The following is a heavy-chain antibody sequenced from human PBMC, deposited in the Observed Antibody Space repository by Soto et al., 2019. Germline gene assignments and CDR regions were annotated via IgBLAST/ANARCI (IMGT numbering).Heavy chain of an antibody. D-gene: IGHD2-2*01. J-gene: IGHJ4*02. Sequence: GGSLRLSCAASGFTFSSYAMSWVRQAPGKGLEWVSAISGSGGSTYYADSVKGRFTISSDNSKNTLYLQMNSLRAEDTDVYYCAKGPDIVEVPAAMGRSDYWGQGTLVTISS. V-gene: IGHV3-23*01. CDR3: AKGPDIVEVPAAMGRSDY. CDR2: ISGSGGST. CDR1: GFTFSSYA.